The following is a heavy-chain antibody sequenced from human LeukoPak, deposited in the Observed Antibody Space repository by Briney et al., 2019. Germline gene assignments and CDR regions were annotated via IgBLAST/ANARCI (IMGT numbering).Heavy chain of an antibody. V-gene: IGHV4-39*07. CDR2: IYYSGST. D-gene: IGHD5-12*01. J-gene: IGHJ4*02. Sequence: SETLSLTCTVSGGSISSSSYYWGWIRQPPGKGLEWIGSIYYSGSTYYNPSLKSRVTISVDTSKNQFSLKLSSVTAADTAVYYCARLGGYSGYDYFDYWGQGTLVTVSS. CDR1: GGSISSSSYY. CDR3: ARLGGYSGYDYFDY.